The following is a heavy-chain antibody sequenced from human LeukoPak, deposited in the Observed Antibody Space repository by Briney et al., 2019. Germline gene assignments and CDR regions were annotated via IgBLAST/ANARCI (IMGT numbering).Heavy chain of an antibody. J-gene: IGHJ5*02. D-gene: IGHD6-19*01. CDR2: INPGGGGT. V-gene: IGHV1-46*01. CDR1: GYTFTNYY. CDR3: ARGGSGRWNWFDP. Sequence: RASVKVSCKASGYTFTNYYIHWVRQAPGQGLEWGGIINPGGGGTKYAPQFQGRVTMTRDTSTSTVYMELSSLRSEDTAMYYCARGGSGRWNWFDPWGQGTLVTVSS.